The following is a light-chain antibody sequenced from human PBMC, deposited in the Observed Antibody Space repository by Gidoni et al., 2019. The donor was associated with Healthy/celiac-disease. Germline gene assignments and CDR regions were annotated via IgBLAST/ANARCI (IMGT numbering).Light chain of an antibody. J-gene: IGKJ4*01. V-gene: IGKV3-20*01. Sequence: EIVLTPSPGTLSLSPGERATLSCRASQSVSSSYLAWYQQKPGQAPRLLIYGASSRATGIPDRFSGSGSGTDFTLTISRLEPEDFAVYYCQQYGRSLTFGGXTKVEIK. CDR2: GAS. CDR3: QQYGRSLT. CDR1: QSVSSSY.